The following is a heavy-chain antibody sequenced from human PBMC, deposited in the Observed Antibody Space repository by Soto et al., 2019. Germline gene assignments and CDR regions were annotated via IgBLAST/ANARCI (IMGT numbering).Heavy chain of an antibody. V-gene: IGHV4-34*01. CDR2: INHSGRT. J-gene: IGHJ4*02. Sequence: QVQLQQWGAGLLKPSETLSLTCAVYGGSFSGYYWSWIRQPPGKGLEWIGEINHSGRTNYNPSLKSRVTVSVDTSKDQFYLKLSSVTAADRAVYYCARGSAYCSGGSGYEFDYWGQGTLVTVSS. CDR1: GGSFSGYY. D-gene: IGHD2-15*01. CDR3: ARGSAYCSGGSGYEFDY.